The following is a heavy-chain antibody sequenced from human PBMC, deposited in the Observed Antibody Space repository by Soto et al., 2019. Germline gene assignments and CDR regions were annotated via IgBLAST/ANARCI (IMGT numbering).Heavy chain of an antibody. CDR3: PRGRPFYCSGSYKICRYYYYGMDV. V-gene: IGHV4-34*01. CDR2: INHSGST. Sequence: WETLSLICSVLGGSFSGYYWSWIRQPPGKGLEWIGEINHSGSTDYNPSLKSRVIISVDTSKNQFSLKLSSVPAAHTAVYYCPRGRPFYCSGSYKICRYYYYGMDVWGQGTTVTVSS. D-gene: IGHD3-10*01. J-gene: IGHJ6*02. CDR1: GGSFSGYY.